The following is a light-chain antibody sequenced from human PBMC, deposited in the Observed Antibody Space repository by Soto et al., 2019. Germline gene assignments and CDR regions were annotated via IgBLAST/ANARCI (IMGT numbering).Light chain of an antibody. J-gene: IGKJ3*01. CDR1: QSVSSN. CDR3: QQYNAWPPH. V-gene: IGKV3-15*01. CDR2: AAS. Sequence: EIVMTQSPATLSVSPGEGATLSCRASQSVSSNLAWYQQKPGQPPRVLIYAASTRATGCPARFVSSGSGTEFTLTISSLQSVDFAVYYCQQYNAWPPHFGPGTKVDIK.